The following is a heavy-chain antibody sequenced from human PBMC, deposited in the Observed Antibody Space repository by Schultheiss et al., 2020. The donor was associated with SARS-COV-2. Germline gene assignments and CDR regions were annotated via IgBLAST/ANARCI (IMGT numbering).Heavy chain of an antibody. Sequence: SVKVSCKASGYTFTSYGINWVRQATGQGLEWMGWIVVGSGNTNYAQKFQERVTITRDMSTSTAYMELSSLRSEDTAVYYCAAETTTTGGGYWGQGTLVTVSS. J-gene: IGHJ4*02. D-gene: IGHD4-17*01. CDR1: GYTFTSYG. CDR3: AAETTTTGGGY. V-gene: IGHV1-58*02. CDR2: IVVGSGNT.